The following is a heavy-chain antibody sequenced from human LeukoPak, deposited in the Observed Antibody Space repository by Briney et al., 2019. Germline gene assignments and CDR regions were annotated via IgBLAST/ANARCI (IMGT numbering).Heavy chain of an antibody. CDR3: AKATKSIVVDNYFDY. Sequence: PGGSLRFSCAASGFTFSNYAMSWVRQAPGKGLEWVSSISANGGGTYYADSVKGRFTVSGDNSQNTLYLQMNSLRAEDTAVYYCAKATKSIVVDNYFDYWGQGALVTVSS. CDR1: GFTFSNYA. D-gene: IGHD3-22*01. CDR2: ISANGGGT. V-gene: IGHV3-23*01. J-gene: IGHJ4*02.